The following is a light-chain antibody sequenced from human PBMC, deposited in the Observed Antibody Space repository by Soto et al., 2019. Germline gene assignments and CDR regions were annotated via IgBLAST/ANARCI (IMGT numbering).Light chain of an antibody. V-gene: IGLV1-51*01. Sequence: QSVLPQPPSVSAAPGQKVTISCSGSNSNIGNNYVSWYQQLPGTAPKLLIYDNNKRPSGIPDRFSGSKSGTSATLGITGLQTGDEADYYCGAWDDSLSAVFGGGTKVTVL. J-gene: IGLJ2*01. CDR3: GAWDDSLSAV. CDR2: DNN. CDR1: NSNIGNNY.